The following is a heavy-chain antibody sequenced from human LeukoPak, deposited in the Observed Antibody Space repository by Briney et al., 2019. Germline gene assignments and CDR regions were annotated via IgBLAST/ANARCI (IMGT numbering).Heavy chain of an antibody. J-gene: IGHJ4*02. CDR3: ARRTRGYPDY. D-gene: IGHD5-12*01. CDR1: GYTFTSYG. V-gene: IGHV1-18*01. CDR2: ISAYNGNT. Sequence: ASVKVSCKASGYTFTSYGITWVRQAPGQGLEWMGWISAYNGNTNYAQKLQGRVTMTTDTSTSTAYMELRSLRTDDTAVYYCARRTRGYPDYWGQGTLVHVSS.